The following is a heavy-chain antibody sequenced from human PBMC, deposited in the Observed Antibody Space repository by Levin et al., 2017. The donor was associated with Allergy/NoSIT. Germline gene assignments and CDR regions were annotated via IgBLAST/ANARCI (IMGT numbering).Heavy chain of an antibody. Sequence: SQTLSLTCTVSGGSISSSYWSWIRQPPGKGLEWIGYIYYSGSTNYNPSLKSRVTISVDTSKNQFSLKLSSVTAADTAVYYCARRSPYPQNYYYYGMDVWGQGTTVTVSS. J-gene: IGHJ6*02. CDR2: IYYSGST. CDR1: GGSISSSY. CDR3: ARRSPYPQNYYYYGMDV. D-gene: IGHD3-16*01. V-gene: IGHV4-59*01.